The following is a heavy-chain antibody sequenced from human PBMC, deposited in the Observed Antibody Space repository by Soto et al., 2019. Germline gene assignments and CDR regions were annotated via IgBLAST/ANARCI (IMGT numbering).Heavy chain of an antibody. CDR2: IYYSGST. CDR3: ARVGTLRFDSEFDP. Sequence: SETLSLTCTVSGGSISSYYWSWIRQPPGKGLEWIGYIYYSGSTNYNPSLKSRVTISVDTSQNQFSLKLGSVTAADPAVYYCARVGTLRFDSEFDPWGQGTLVTVSS. D-gene: IGHD3-3*01. V-gene: IGHV4-59*01. CDR1: GGSISSYY. J-gene: IGHJ5*02.